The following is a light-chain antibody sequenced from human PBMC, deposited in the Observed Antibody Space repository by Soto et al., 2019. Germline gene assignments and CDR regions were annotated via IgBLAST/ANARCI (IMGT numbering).Light chain of an antibody. J-gene: IGLJ2*01. Sequence: QSVLTQPRSVSGSPGQSVTISCSGTSDDIGDYNSVSWYQKHPGKAPKLLVYDVAKRPSGVPDRFTASKSGSTASLTISGLRAEDEADYYCSSYAGTHRHVIFGGGTKLTVL. CDR1: SDDIGDYNS. CDR3: SSYAGTHRHVI. CDR2: DVA. V-gene: IGLV2-11*01.